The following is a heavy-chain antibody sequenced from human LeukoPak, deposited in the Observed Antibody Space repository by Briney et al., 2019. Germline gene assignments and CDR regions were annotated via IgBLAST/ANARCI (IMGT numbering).Heavy chain of an antibody. D-gene: IGHD2-21*02. CDR1: GGTFSSYA. CDR3: ARAYCGGDCYTPFDY. CDR2: IIPIFGTA. Sequence: SVKVSCKASGGTFSSYAISWVRQAPGQGLEWMGGIIPIFGTANYAQKFQGRVTITADESTSTAYMELGSLRSEDTAVYYCARAYCGGDCYTPFDYWGQGTLVTVSS. V-gene: IGHV1-69*01. J-gene: IGHJ4*02.